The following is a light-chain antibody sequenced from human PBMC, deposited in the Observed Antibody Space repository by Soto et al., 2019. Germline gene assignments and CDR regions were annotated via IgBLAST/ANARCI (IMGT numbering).Light chain of an antibody. V-gene: IGKV3-11*01. CDR2: DAS. CDR3: QQRSNWPPFT. J-gene: IGKJ3*01. Sequence: EIVLTQSPATLSLSPGERATLSCRASQSVSSYLAWYQQKPGQAPRLLIYDASNRATGIPARFSGSGSGTGFTLTISSLEPEDFAVYYCQQRSNWPPFTFGPGTIVDIK. CDR1: QSVSSY.